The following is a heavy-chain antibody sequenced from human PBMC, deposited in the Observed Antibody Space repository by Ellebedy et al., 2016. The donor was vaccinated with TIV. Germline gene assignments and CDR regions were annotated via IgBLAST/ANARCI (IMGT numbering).Heavy chain of an antibody. CDR2: INPHSGDT. D-gene: IGHD6-13*01. V-gene: IGHV1-2*02. Sequence: AASVTVSCKASGYTFTDYYLHWARQPPGQGLEWMGWINPHSGDTNYAQTFHGRVTMTRDTSISTAYMELSRLRSDDTALYYCARGGGSSWYTGLDYYYSGLEVWGQGTTVTVSS. CDR1: GYTFTDYY. CDR3: ARGGGSSWYTGLDYYYSGLEV. J-gene: IGHJ6*02.